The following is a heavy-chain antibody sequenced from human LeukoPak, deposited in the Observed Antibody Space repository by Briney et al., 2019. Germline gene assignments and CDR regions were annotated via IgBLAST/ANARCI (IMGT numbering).Heavy chain of an antibody. Sequence: GGSLRLSCAASGFTFSSYAMHWVRQAPGKGLEWVAVISYDGSNKYYADSVKGRLTISRDNSKNTLYLQLNSLRAEDTAVYYCAKPGGVEQWLATRPGYFDYWGQGTLVTVSS. J-gene: IGHJ4*02. CDR2: ISYDGSNK. V-gene: IGHV3-30*04. CDR3: AKPGGVEQWLATRPGYFDY. CDR1: GFTFSSYA. D-gene: IGHD6-19*01.